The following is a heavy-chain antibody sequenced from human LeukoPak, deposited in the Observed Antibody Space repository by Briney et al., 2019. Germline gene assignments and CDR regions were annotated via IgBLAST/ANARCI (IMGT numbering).Heavy chain of an antibody. J-gene: IGHJ3*02. D-gene: IGHD3-16*01. Sequence: PGGPLRLPCAASGFILCTYGMHWVRQAPGKGLVWVAFIRSDGSSEFYVDSVKGRFTISRDSSRNTLYLQMNSLRAEDTAVYYCATPRGGKLLLDAFDMWGQGTMVTVSS. CDR3: ATPRGGKLLLDAFDM. CDR1: GFILCTYG. V-gene: IGHV3-30*02. CDR2: IRSDGSSE.